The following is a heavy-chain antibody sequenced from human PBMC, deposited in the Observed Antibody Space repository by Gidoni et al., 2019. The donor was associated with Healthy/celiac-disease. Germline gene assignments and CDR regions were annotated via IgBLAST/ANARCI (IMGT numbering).Heavy chain of an antibody. D-gene: IGHD3-10*01. CDR1: GFTFSSYA. J-gene: IGHJ4*02. CDR2: ISGSGGST. Sequence: EVQLLESGGGLVLPGGSLRLLCPAAGFTFSSYAMGWVRQAPGKGLEWVSAISGSGGSTYNADSVRGRFTISRDNSKNTLYRQMNSLRAEDTAVYYCAKDPYYYGSGSYLDYWGQGTLVTVSS. V-gene: IGHV3-23*01. CDR3: AKDPYYYGSGSYLDY.